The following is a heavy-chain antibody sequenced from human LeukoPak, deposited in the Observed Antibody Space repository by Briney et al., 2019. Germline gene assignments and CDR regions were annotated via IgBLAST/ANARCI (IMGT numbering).Heavy chain of an antibody. CDR2: ISGGAGGT. CDR3: AKGVVVYYGVNSNFDS. D-gene: IGHD4-23*01. CDR1: GFTFGTYA. J-gene: IGHJ4*02. V-gene: IGHV3-23*01. Sequence: GGSLRLSCVASGFTFGTYAMNWVRQAPGKGLEWASGISGGAGGTYYADSVKGRFTISRDNSKNTLYLQMNSLKAEDTAMYYCAKGVVVYYGVNSNFDSWGQGTLVAVSS.